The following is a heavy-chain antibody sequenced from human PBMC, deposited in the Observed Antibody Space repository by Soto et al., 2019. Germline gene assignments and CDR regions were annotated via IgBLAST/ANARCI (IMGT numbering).Heavy chain of an antibody. CDR3: ARVRSPYCGGDCYGYYFDY. J-gene: IGHJ4*02. Sequence: QVQLVQSGAEVKKPGASVKVSCKASGYTFTSYYMHWVRQAPGQGLEWMGIINPSGGSTSYAQKCQGRVTMTRDTSTSTVYMELSSLRSEDTAVYYCARVRSPYCGGDCYGYYFDYWGQGTLVTVSS. CDR2: INPSGGST. CDR1: GYTFTSYY. D-gene: IGHD2-21*02. V-gene: IGHV1-46*01.